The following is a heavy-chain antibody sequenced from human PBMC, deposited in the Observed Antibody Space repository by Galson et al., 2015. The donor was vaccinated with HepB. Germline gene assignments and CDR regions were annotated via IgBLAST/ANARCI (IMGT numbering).Heavy chain of an antibody. J-gene: IGHJ4*02. D-gene: IGHD2/OR15-2a*01. Sequence: LSLSCAASGFKFSSYAMSCVRQAPGTGLEWVSTTHGNGRSTHYANSVPGRLTISRDNSKNTLYLQIDSLSAEDTAVYYCTDFEVNWGQGTLVTVSS. CDR3: TDFEVN. CDR2: THGNGRST. CDR1: GFKFSSYA. V-gene: IGHV3-23*01.